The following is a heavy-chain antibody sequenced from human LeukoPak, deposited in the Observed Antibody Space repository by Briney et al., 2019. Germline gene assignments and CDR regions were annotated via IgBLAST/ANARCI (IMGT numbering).Heavy chain of an antibody. Sequence: SETLSLTCAVSGYSISSGYYWCWIRQPPGKGLEWIGDIYRSGSTYSNQSLKSRVTISVDTSKNHFSLRLTSVTAADTAVYYCARTYYYGSGSYQDSYGFDIWGQGTVVTVAS. CDR2: IYRSGST. V-gene: IGHV4-38-2*01. CDR1: GYSISSGYY. CDR3: ARTYYYGSGSYQDSYGFDI. D-gene: IGHD3-10*01. J-gene: IGHJ3*02.